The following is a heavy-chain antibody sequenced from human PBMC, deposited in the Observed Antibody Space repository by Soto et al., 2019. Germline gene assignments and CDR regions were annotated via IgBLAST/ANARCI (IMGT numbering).Heavy chain of an antibody. CDR2: IIPIFGTA. CDR1: GGPFSSYA. V-gene: IGHV1-69*13. D-gene: IGHD2-2*02. Sequence: EASVKVSCKASGGPFSSYAISWVRQAPGQGLEWIGGIIPIFGTANYAQKFQGRVTITADESTSTAYMELSSLRSEDTAVYYCARGMGYCSSTSCYTPAEFSYYYGMDVWGQGTTVTVSS. J-gene: IGHJ6*02. CDR3: ARGMGYCSSTSCYTPAEFSYYYGMDV.